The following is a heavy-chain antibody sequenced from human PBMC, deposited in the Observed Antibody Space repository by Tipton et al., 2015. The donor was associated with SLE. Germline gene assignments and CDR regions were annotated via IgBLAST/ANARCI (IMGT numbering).Heavy chain of an antibody. V-gene: IGHV3-21*01. J-gene: IGHJ4*02. Sequence: SLRLSCAASAFTFSSYTMNWVRQAPGKGLEWVSSISGNGNYIYYAESMRGRFTVSRDNAKNSLYLQLNSLRPEDTAVYYCTREEEGGWNFDYWGQGTLVTVPS. D-gene: IGHD6-19*01. CDR2: ISGNGNYI. CDR1: AFTFSSYT. CDR3: TREEEGGWNFDY.